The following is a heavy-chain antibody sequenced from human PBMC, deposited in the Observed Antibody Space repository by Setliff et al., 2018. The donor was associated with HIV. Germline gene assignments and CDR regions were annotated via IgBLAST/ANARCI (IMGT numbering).Heavy chain of an antibody. CDR3: ARLECPNDICYSGWFDP. J-gene: IGHJ5*02. V-gene: IGHV4-39*01. D-gene: IGHD2-8*01. CDR2: IFYTGNT. Sequence: SETLSLTCTVSGASISSGSYYWGWIRQPPGKGLEWIGNIFYTGNTYYTSSLKSRVTISVDTSKNHFSLKLNSVTAADTAVYYCARLECPNDICYSGWFDPWGQGTLVTVS. CDR1: GASISSGSYY.